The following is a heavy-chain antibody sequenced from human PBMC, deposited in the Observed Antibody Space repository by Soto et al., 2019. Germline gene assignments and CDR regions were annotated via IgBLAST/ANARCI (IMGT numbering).Heavy chain of an antibody. CDR3: SKGAAAGTFDYYYYYGMDV. D-gene: IGHD6-13*01. V-gene: IGHV3-15*07. J-gene: IGHJ6*02. CDR2: IKSKTDGGTA. CDR1: GFTFSNAW. Sequence: GGSLRLSCAASGFTFSNAWMNWVRQAPGKGLEWVGRIKSKTDGGTADYAAPVKGRFTISRDDSKNTLYLQMNSLKTEDTAVYYCSKGAAAGTFDYYYYYGMDVWGQGTTVTVSS.